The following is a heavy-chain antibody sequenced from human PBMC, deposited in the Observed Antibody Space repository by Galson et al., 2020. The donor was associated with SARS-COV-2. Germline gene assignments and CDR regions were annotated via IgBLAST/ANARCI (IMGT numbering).Heavy chain of an antibody. CDR3: AKFGSAFDI. J-gene: IGHJ3*02. D-gene: IGHD3-10*01. V-gene: IGHV3-30*02. CDR2: IRYDGSNK. Sequence: HLGESLKISCAASGFTFSSYGMHWVRQALGKGLEWVAFIRYDGSNKYYADSVKGRFTISRDNSKNTLYLQMNSLRAEDTAVYYCAKFGSAFDIWGQGTMVTVSS. CDR1: GFTFSSYG.